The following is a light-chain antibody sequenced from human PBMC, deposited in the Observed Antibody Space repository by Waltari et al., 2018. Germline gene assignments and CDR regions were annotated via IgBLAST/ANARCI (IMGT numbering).Light chain of an antibody. Sequence: DSLLTQSPGTLSLTPGERATLSCRASQNVRRDYLAWYQHKPGQAPRLLSFGASRRATGIPERFSGTGSGTDFTLTISRLEPEDFALYYCQHYGSSLWTFGQGTKVEIK. J-gene: IGKJ1*01. V-gene: IGKV3-20*01. CDR2: GAS. CDR1: QNVRRDY. CDR3: QHYGSSLWT.